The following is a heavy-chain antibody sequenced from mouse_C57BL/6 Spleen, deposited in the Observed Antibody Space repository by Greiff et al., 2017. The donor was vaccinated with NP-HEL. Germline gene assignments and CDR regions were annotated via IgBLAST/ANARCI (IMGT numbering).Heavy chain of an antibody. CDR1: GYTFTSYG. CDR2: IYPRSGNT. CDR3: ASWGTTVVEDFGY. J-gene: IGHJ2*01. Sequence: QVQLKESGAELARPGASVKLSCKASGYTFTSYGISWVKQRTGQGLEWIGEIYPRSGNTYYNEKFKGKATLTADKSSSTAYMELRSLTSEDSAVYCWASWGTTVVEDFGYWGQGTTLTVSS. V-gene: IGHV1-81*01. D-gene: IGHD1-1*01.